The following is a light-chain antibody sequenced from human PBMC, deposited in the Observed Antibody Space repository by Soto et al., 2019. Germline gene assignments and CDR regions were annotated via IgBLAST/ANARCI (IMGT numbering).Light chain of an antibody. CDR3: QQFNSSTFS. CDR1: QDIRSS. J-gene: IGKJ4*01. CDR2: TVS. V-gene: IGKV1-9*01. Sequence: DIQLTQSPSFLSASVGDRLTITCRASQDIRSSLAWYQQKPGKAPNLLIYTVSTLQSGVPSRFSGSRSGTEFNHTISSLQPEDFATYYCQQFNSSTFSFGGGTKVEI.